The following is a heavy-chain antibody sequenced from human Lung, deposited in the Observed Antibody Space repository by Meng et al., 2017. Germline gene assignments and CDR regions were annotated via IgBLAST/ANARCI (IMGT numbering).Heavy chain of an antibody. Sequence: LPLQESGPGLVKTSETLSLTCSVSGPSIRASSYYWGWIRQAPGKGLEWIGSIYYSGANSQNPSLRSRVTLSIDTSNNQFSLTLTSVTAADTAVYYCARGQKGYFDLWGRGTLVTGSS. CDR3: ARGQKGYFDL. V-gene: IGHV4-39*07. J-gene: IGHJ2*01. CDR1: GPSIRASSYY. CDR2: IYYSGAN.